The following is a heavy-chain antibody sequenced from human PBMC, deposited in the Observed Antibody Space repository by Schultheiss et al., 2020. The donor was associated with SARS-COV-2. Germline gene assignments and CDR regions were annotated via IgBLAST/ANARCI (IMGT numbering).Heavy chain of an antibody. CDR3: TEGVYYYYYYGMDV. D-gene: IGHD3-16*01. Sequence: SVKVSCKASGGTFSSYAISWVRQAPGQGLEWMGGIIPIFGTANYAQKFQGRVTITADESTSTAYMELSSLRSEDTAVYYCTEGVYYYYYYGMDVWGQGTTVTVSS. CDR2: IIPIFGTA. J-gene: IGHJ6*02. V-gene: IGHV1-69*13. CDR1: GGTFSSYA.